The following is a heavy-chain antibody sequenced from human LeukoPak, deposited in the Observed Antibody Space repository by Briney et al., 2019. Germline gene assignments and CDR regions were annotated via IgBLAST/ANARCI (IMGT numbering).Heavy chain of an antibody. V-gene: IGHV1-8*03. D-gene: IGHD3-3*01. CDR3: ARGSSIRYYDFWSGYFGDYYFDY. J-gene: IGHJ4*02. CDR2: MNPNSGNT. Sequence: ASVKVSCKASGYTFTSYDINWVRQATGQGLEWMGWMNPNSGNTGYAQKFQGRDTITRNTSISTAYMELSSLRSEDTAVYYCARGSSIRYYDFWSGYFGDYYFDYWGQGTLVTVSS. CDR1: GYTFTSYD.